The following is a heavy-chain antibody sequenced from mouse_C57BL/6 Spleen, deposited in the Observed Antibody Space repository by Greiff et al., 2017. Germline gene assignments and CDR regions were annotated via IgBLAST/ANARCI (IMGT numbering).Heavy chain of an antibody. J-gene: IGHJ2*01. Sequence: QQSCQASGYTFTSFWMHWVKQRPGQGLEWVGEIVPSDSYTNNNQKFKGKSTLTVDKSSSPAYMLLRSLTSEDSAVYYCASHYYGSSYDNFGYWGQATTLTASS. CDR1: GYTFTSFW. CDR2: IVPSDSYT. D-gene: IGHD1-1*01. V-gene: IGHV1-69*01. CDR3: ASHYYGSSYDNFGY.